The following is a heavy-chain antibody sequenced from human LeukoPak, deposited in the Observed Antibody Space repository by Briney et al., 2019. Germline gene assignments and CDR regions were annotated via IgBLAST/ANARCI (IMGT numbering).Heavy chain of an antibody. J-gene: IGHJ4*02. CDR1: GFTFSTYA. D-gene: IGHD3-10*01. CDR3: ARESITMVRGVIPSHFDY. Sequence: GGSLRLSCAASGFTFSTYAIHWVRQAPGKGLEWVAVISFDGSNKYYADSVKGRFTISRDNSKNTLYLQMNSLRAEDTAVYYCARESITMVRGVIPSHFDYWGQGTLVTVSS. CDR2: ISFDGSNK. V-gene: IGHV3-30*04.